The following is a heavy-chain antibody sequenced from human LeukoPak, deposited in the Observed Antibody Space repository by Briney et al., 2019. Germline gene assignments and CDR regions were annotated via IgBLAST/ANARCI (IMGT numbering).Heavy chain of an antibody. V-gene: IGHV4-59*01. J-gene: IGHJ5*02. Sequence: SETLSLTCTASGGSISSYYWSWIRQPPGKGLEWIGYIYYSGSTNYNPSLKSRVTISVDTSKNQFSLKLSPVTAADTAVYYCARERITMVRGDNWFDPWGQGTLVTVSS. CDR3: ARERITMVRGDNWFDP. D-gene: IGHD3-10*01. CDR2: IYYSGST. CDR1: GGSISSYY.